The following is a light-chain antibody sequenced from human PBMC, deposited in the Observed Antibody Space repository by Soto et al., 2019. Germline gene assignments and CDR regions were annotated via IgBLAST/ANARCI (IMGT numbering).Light chain of an antibody. J-gene: IGKJ4*01. Sequence: DIQMTQSPSAMSASVGDRVTITCRASQGIDNYLAWFQQKPGKVPQRLIYAASTLQSGVPSRFSGGGSGTEFTLTISSLQPEDFATYYCLQHRSYPLTFGGGTKVDIK. CDR1: QGIDNY. CDR2: AAS. V-gene: IGKV1-17*03. CDR3: LQHRSYPLT.